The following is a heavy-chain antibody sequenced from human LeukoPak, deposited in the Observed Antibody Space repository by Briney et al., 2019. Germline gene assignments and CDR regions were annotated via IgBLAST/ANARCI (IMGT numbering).Heavy chain of an antibody. CDR2: ISTSGRAI. Sequence: GGSLRLSCAASGFTFSNYNMNWVRQAPGKGLEWVSYISTSGRAIFYADSVKGRFTISRDNAKSSLFLQMNSLRAEDTAVYYCARSGSLDYWGQGTLVTVSS. CDR3: ARSGSLDY. CDR1: GFTFSNYN. D-gene: IGHD1-26*01. V-gene: IGHV3-48*04. J-gene: IGHJ4*02.